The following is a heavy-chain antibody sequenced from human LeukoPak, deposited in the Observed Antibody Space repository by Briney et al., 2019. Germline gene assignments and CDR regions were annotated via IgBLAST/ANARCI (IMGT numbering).Heavy chain of an antibody. CDR1: GGSFSGYY. J-gene: IGHJ3*01. V-gene: IGHV4-34*01. CDR2: INHSGSN. Sequence: NPSETLSLTCAVYGGSFSGYYWSWIRQPPGKGLEWIGEINHSGSNNYNPSLKSRVTILVDTSKNQFSLQLTSVTAADTAVYFCAGQAVDAGAGTTSYAFDVWDQGTMVTVSS. CDR3: AGQAVDAGAGTTSYAFDV. D-gene: IGHD1-14*01.